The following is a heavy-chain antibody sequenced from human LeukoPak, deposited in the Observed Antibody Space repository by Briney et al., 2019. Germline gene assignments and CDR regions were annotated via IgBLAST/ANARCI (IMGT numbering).Heavy chain of an antibody. D-gene: IGHD5-12*01. Sequence: PGGSLRLSCAASGFTFSSHGMSWVRQAPGKGLEWVSAISGSGGSSFYADSVKGRFTISRDNSKNTLYLQMNSLRAEDTAVYYCARVGLDRRGYSGYEAFDYWGQGTLVTVSS. V-gene: IGHV3-23*01. J-gene: IGHJ4*02. CDR3: ARVGLDRRGYSGYEAFDY. CDR1: GFTFSSHG. CDR2: ISGSGGSS.